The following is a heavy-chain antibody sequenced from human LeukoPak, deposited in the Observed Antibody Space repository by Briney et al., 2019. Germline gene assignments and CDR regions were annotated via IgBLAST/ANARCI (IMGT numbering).Heavy chain of an antibody. CDR1: GFTFSSYS. V-gene: IGHV3-21*01. Sequence: GGSLRLSCAASGFTFSSYSMNWVRQAPGKGLEWVSSISSSSSYIYYADSVKGRFTISRDNAENSLFLQMNSLGAEDTAVYYCARSYYDSSGYSTFGYWGQGTLVTVSS. D-gene: IGHD3-22*01. CDR2: ISSSSSYI. CDR3: ARSYYDSSGYSTFGY. J-gene: IGHJ4*02.